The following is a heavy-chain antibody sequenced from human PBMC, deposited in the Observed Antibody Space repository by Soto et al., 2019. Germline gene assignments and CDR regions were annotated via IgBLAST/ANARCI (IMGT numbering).Heavy chain of an antibody. CDR2: MNPGSGDT. J-gene: IGHJ5*02. V-gene: IGHV1-8*01. D-gene: IGHD3-16*01. Sequence: ASVKFSCKASGYSFTNNDVIWVRQAIGQGLEWMGGMNPGSGDTGYAQKFQGRVTMTRDISVATAYMELSSLRSDDTAIYYCARMETFGSLNWFDPWGQGTLVTVSS. CDR1: GYSFTNND. CDR3: ARMETFGSLNWFDP.